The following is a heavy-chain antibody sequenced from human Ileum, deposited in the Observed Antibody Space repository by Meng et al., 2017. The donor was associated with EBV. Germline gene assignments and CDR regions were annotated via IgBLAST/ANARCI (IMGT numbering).Heavy chain of an antibody. D-gene: IGHD2-8*01. CDR2: INHSGST. J-gene: IGHJ1*01. Sequence: QEQLQAWGAGLLKPSETLSLTCGVYGGSFNGYSWTWIRQPPGKGLEWIGEINHSGSTNYNPSLKSRVIISVDTSKNQFSLNLSSVTAADTAVYYCARGVYGPTTRGREYFIHWGRGTLVTVSS. CDR3: ARGVYGPTTRGREYFIH. V-gene: IGHV4-34*01. CDR1: GGSFNGYS.